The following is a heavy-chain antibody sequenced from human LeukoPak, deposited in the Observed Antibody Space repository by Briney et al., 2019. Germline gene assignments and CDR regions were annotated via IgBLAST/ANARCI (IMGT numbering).Heavy chain of an antibody. V-gene: IGHV4-61*01. CDR1: GGSVSSGSYY. CDR2: ICYSGST. Sequence: SETLSLTCTVSGGSVSSGSYYWSWIRQPPGKGLEWIGYICYSGSTNYNPSLKSRVTISVDTSKNQFSLKLSSVTAADTAVYYCARGFWSGYYAWAAYYYYGMDVWGQGTTVTVSS. J-gene: IGHJ6*02. D-gene: IGHD3-3*01. CDR3: ARGFWSGYYAWAAYYYYGMDV.